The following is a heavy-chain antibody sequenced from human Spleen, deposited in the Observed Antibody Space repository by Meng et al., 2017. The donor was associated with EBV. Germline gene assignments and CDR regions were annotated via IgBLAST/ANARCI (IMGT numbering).Heavy chain of an antibody. Sequence: QITLKESGPTLVKPTQTLTLTCTFSGFSLKTSGVGVGWIRQPPGKALEWLTLIFWDADKRYSPSLKSRLVITKDTSRNYVVVTMTNMDPVDTATYYCARINYYDSSGYVFDYWGQGTLVTVSS. J-gene: IGHJ4*02. CDR1: GFSLKTSGVG. V-gene: IGHV2-5*02. CDR2: IFWDADK. CDR3: ARINYYDSSGYVFDY. D-gene: IGHD3-22*01.